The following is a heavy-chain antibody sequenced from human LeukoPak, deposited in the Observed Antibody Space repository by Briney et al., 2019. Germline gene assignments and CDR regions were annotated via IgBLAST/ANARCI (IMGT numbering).Heavy chain of an antibody. Sequence: ASVKVSCKASGYTFTGYYMHWVRQAPGQGLEWMGWINPNSGDTNYAQKFQGRVTMARDTSINTVYMQLSRLRSDDTAVYYCARGHSSSRYRGVYYYYYMDVWGKGTTVTVSS. D-gene: IGHD6-13*01. CDR3: ARGHSSSRYRGVYYYYYMDV. V-gene: IGHV1-2*02. J-gene: IGHJ6*03. CDR2: INPNSGDT. CDR1: GYTFTGYY.